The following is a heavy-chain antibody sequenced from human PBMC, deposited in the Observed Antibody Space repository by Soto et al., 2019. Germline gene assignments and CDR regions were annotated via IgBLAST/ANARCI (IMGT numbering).Heavy chain of an antibody. J-gene: IGHJ4*02. CDR2: INPNSGGT. Sequence: ASVKVSCKASGYTFTGYYMHWVRQAPGQGLEWMGWINPNSGGTNYAQKFQGWVTMTRDTSISTAYMELSRLRSDDTAVYYCARAYDFWSGSHFDYWGQGTLVTVSS. CDR1: GYTFTGYY. D-gene: IGHD3-3*01. CDR3: ARAYDFWSGSHFDY. V-gene: IGHV1-2*04.